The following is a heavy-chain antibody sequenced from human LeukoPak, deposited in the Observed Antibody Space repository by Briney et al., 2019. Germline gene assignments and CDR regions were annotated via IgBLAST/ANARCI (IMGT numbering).Heavy chain of an antibody. CDR1: GFTFNTYS. V-gene: IGHV3-48*02. Sequence: GGSLRLSCAASGFTFNTYSMNWVRQAPGKGLEWVSYISSSSSTKYYADSVKGRFTISRDNAKNSLYLQMNSLRDDDTAEYYCARGGPGTYYDRPVDYWGQGTLVTVSS. CDR3: ARGGPGTYYDRPVDY. D-gene: IGHD1-26*01. CDR2: ISSSSSTK. J-gene: IGHJ4*01.